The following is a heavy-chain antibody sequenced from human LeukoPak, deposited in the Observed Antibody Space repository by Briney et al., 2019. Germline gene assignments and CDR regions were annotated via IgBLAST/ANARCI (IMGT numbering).Heavy chain of an antibody. D-gene: IGHD6-13*01. CDR1: GFTFSSYA. V-gene: IGHV3-30-3*01. CDR2: ISYDGSNK. Sequence: GGSLRLSCAASGFTFSSYAMHWVRQAPGKGLEWVAVISYDGSNKYYVDSVKGRFTISRDNAKNSLYLQMNSLRAEDTAVYYCARLQQQQLVNAFDIWGQGTMVTVSS. J-gene: IGHJ3*02. CDR3: ARLQQQQLVNAFDI.